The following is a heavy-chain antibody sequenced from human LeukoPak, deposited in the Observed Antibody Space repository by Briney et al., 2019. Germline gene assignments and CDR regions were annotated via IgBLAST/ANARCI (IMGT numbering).Heavy chain of an antibody. CDR1: GYTFTGYY. CDR3: ARRFLGATTPFDY. J-gene: IGHJ4*02. V-gene: IGHV1-2*02. Sequence: PEASVKVSCKASGYTFTGYYMHWVRQAPGQGLEWMGWINPNSGGTNYAQKFQGRVTMTRDTSISTAYMELSSLRSEDTAVYYCARRFLGATTPFDYWGQGTLVTVSS. CDR2: INPNSGGT. D-gene: IGHD1-26*01.